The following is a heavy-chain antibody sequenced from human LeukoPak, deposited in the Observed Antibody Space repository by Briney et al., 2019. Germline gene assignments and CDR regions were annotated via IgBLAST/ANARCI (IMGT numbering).Heavy chain of an antibody. J-gene: IGHJ4*02. V-gene: IGHV4-4*07. CDR2: IYTSGST. CDR1: GGSISSFY. Sequence: SETLSLTCTVSGGSISSFYWSWIRQPAGKGLEWIGRIYTSGSTNYNPSLKSRITMSVDTSKNLFSLKLSSVTAADTAVYYCASEYYYDTSGYYSLAYWGQGTLVTVSS. CDR3: ASEYYYDTSGYYSLAY. D-gene: IGHD3-22*01.